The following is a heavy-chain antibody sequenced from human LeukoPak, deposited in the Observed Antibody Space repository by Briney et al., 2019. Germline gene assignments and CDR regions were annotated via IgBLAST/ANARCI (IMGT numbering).Heavy chain of an antibody. V-gene: IGHV3-66*01. D-gene: IGHD6-6*01. J-gene: IGHJ4*02. CDR1: GFTVSSNY. CDR3: ARDSSSHYFDY. Sequence: GGSLRLSCAASGFTVSSNYMNWVRQAPGKGLEWVSIIYTGGTTHYADSLKGRFTISRDDSQNTLDLQMNSLRAEDTAVYYCARDSSSHYFDYWGQGTLVTVSS. CDR2: IYTGGTT.